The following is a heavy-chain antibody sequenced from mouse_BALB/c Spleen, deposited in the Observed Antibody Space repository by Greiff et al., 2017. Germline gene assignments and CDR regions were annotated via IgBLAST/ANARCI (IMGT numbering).Heavy chain of an antibody. J-gene: IGHJ1*01. CDR2: INPSSGYT. CDR1: GYTFTSYT. V-gene: IGHV1-4*02. CDR3: ARKGAYYGKGYFDV. Sequence: QVQLQQSAAELARPGASVKMSCKASGYTFTSYTMHWVKQRPGQGLEWIGYINPSSGYTEYNQKFKDKTTLTADKSSSTAYMQLSSLTSEDSAVYYCARKGAYYGKGYFDVWGAGTTVTVSS. D-gene: IGHD2-10*01.